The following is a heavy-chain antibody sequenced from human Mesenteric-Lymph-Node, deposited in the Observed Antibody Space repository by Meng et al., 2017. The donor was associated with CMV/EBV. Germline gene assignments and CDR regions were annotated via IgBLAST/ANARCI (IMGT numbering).Heavy chain of an antibody. D-gene: IGHD3-10*01. CDR2: INPNSGGT. V-gene: IGHV1-2*02. CDR3: ARDHIRLEWFGLYGMDV. J-gene: IGHJ6*02. CDR1: GYTFTGYY. Sequence: ASVKVSCKASGYTFTGYYMHWVRQDPGQGLEWMGWINPNSGGTNYAQKFQGRVTMTRDTSISTAYMELSRLRSDDTAVYYCARDHIRLEWFGLYGMDVWGQGTTVTVSS.